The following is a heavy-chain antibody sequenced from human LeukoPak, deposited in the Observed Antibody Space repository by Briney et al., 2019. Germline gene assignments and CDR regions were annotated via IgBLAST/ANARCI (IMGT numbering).Heavy chain of an antibody. CDR1: GFTFNSYA. Sequence: GGSLRLSCAASGFTFNSYAMSWVRQAPGKGLEWVSGISGTGGGTYYADSVKGRFTISRDNSKNTLYLQRNSLRADDTAVYYCAKDHSSDSSGSHNWFDPWGQGPLVTVYS. CDR3: AKDHSSDSSGSHNWFDP. CDR2: ISGTGGGT. J-gene: IGHJ5*02. V-gene: IGHV3-23*01. D-gene: IGHD3-22*01.